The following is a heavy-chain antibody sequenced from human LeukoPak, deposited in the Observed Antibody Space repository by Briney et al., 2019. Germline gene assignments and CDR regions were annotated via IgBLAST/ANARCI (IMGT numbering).Heavy chain of an antibody. CDR1: GGTFSSYA. CDR3: ASMVRGATGDY. V-gene: IGHV1-69*05. J-gene: IGHJ4*02. D-gene: IGHD3-10*01. CDR2: IIPIFGTA. Sequence: GASVKVSCKASGGTFSSYAISWVRQAPGQGLEWMGRIIPIFGTANYAQKFQGRVTITTDESTSTAYMELSSLRSEDTAGYYCASMVRGATGDYWGQGTLVTVSS.